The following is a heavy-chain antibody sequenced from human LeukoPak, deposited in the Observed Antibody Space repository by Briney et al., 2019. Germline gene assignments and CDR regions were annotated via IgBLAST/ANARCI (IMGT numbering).Heavy chain of an antibody. CDR2: ISAYNGNT. CDR1: GYTFTSY. Sequence: ASVKVSCKASGYTFTSYVSWVRQAPGQGLEWMGWISAYNGNTNYAQKLQGRVTMTTDTSTSTAYVELRSLRSDDTAVYYCARERGLSRWDYWGQGALVTVSS. J-gene: IGHJ4*02. CDR3: ARERGLSRWDY. D-gene: IGHD4-23*01. V-gene: IGHV1-18*01.